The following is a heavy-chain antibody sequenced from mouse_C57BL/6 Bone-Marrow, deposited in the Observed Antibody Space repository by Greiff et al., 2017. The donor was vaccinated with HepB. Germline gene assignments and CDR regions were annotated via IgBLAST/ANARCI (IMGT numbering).Heavy chain of an antibody. CDR1: GYTFTDYN. V-gene: IGHV1-22*01. D-gene: IGHD2-4*01. Sequence: EVKLQESGPELVKPGASVKMSCKASGYTFTDYNMHWVKQSHGKSLEWIGYINPNNGGTSYNQKFKGKATLTVNKSSSTAYMELRSLTSEDSAVYYCARSRGMITTFDYWGQGTTLTVSS. J-gene: IGHJ2*01. CDR2: INPNNGGT. CDR3: ARSRGMITTFDY.